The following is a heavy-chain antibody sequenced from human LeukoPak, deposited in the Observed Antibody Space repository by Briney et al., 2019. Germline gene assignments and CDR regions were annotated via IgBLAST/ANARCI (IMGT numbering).Heavy chain of an antibody. CDR1: GDSISSNTYY. CDR3: VLIAAARKWFDP. CDR2: IYYTGST. V-gene: IGHV4-39*01. J-gene: IGHJ5*02. D-gene: IGHD6-13*01. Sequence: PSETLSLTCTVSGDSISSNTYYWGWIRQPPGKGLEWIGSIYYTGSTYYNPSLKSRVTISVDTSNNQFSLKLTSVTAADTALYYCVLIAAARKWFDPWGQGTLVTVSS.